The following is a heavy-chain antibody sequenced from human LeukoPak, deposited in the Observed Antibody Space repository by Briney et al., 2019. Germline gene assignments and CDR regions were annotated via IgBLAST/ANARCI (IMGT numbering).Heavy chain of an antibody. J-gene: IGHJ4*02. CDR3: AKASGQAGYCSSTSCHYTFDY. CDR1: GFNFSTYG. D-gene: IGHD2-2*01. CDR2: IRYDGSDK. Sequence: GGFLRLSCATSGFNFSTYGMHWVRQAPGKGLEWVAFIRYDGSDKYYADSVKGRFTVSRDNSKNTLYLQMNSLRAEDTTVYYCAKASGQAGYCSSTSCHYTFDYWGQGTLVTVSS. V-gene: IGHV3-30*02.